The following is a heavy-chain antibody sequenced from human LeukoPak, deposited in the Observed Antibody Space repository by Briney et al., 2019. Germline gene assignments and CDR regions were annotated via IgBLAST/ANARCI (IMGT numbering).Heavy chain of an antibody. J-gene: IGHJ6*02. CDR1: GFTFNNYA. Sequence: GRSLRLSCAASGFTFNNYAMFWVRQAPGNGLEWVSVISFDGNNRYYAASVKGRITISRDNSKNVYLQMSSLRVEDTAVHYCARGALGLTYSSSLYLGYHGLDVWGQGTTVIVSS. V-gene: IGHV3-30-3*01. CDR3: ARGALGLTYSSSLYLGYHGLDV. D-gene: IGHD6-13*01. CDR2: ISFDGNNR.